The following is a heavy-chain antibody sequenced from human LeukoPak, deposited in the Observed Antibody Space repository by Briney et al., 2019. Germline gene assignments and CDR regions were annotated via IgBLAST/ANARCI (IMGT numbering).Heavy chain of an antibody. CDR1: GFTFSSYE. J-gene: IGHJ6*02. CDR3: ASPTPRRDYYDSSGYYYQYYYYGMDV. D-gene: IGHD3-22*01. CDR2: ISSSGSTI. Sequence: GGSLRLSCAASGFTFSSYEMNWVRQAPGKGLEWVSYISSSGSTIYYADSVKGRFTISRDNSKNTLYLQMNSLRAEDTAVYYCASPTPRRDYYDSSGYYYQYYYYGMDVWGQGTTVTVSS. V-gene: IGHV3-48*03.